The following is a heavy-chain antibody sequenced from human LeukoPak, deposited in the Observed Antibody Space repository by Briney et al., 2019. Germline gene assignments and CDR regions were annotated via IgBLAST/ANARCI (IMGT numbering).Heavy chain of an antibody. Sequence: SETLSLSCTVSGASTSHFYWNWIRQPPGKGLEWIGYMHNSGSSKHSPSLKSRVTISIDTSKNQFSLQLTSVAAAYTAIYYCASSAEWLRNAFDIWGQGTMVSVSS. V-gene: IGHV4-59*01. CDR2: MHNSGSS. D-gene: IGHD5-12*01. J-gene: IGHJ3*02. CDR3: ASSAEWLRNAFDI. CDR1: GASTSHFY.